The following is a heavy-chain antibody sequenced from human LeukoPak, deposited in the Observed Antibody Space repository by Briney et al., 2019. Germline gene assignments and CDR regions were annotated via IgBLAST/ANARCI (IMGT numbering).Heavy chain of an antibody. V-gene: IGHV4-38-2*01. CDR2: VFHSENT. Sequence: SETLSLTCAVSGDSISSDYYWAWIRQPPGKGLEWIGSVFHSENTYYNPSLKSRVTISVDTPKNQFSLKLTSVTAADTAVYYCARGNEDYYGSSGYLSWGQGTLVTVSS. J-gene: IGHJ5*02. CDR3: ARGNEDYYGSSGYLS. D-gene: IGHD3-22*01. CDR1: GDSISSDYY.